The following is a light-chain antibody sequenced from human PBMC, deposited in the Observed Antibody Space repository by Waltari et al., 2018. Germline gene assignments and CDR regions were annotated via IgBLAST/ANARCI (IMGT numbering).Light chain of an antibody. J-gene: IGKJ1*01. Sequence: IVLTQSPGTLSLSQGERVTLSCRASQSVGRTLVWYQQKPGQAPRLLMYGASIRATGIPDRFSGSGSGTDFSLTISRLEPEDFAVYYCQHYVRLPVTFGQGTKVEIK. CDR3: QHYVRLPVT. CDR1: QSVGRT. CDR2: GAS. V-gene: IGKV3-20*01.